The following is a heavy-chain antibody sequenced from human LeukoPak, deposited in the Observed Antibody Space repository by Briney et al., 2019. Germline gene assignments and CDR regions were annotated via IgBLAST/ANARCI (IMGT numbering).Heavy chain of an antibody. CDR2: ISAYNGNT. D-gene: IGHD1-26*01. Sequence: ASVKVSCKASGYTFTSYGISWVRQAPGQGLEWMGWISAYNGNTNYAHKLQGRVTMTTDTSTSIVYMELRSLRSDDTAVYYCARDPEVGATVFDYWGQGTLVTVSS. CDR1: GYTFTSYG. CDR3: ARDPEVGATVFDY. V-gene: IGHV1-18*01. J-gene: IGHJ4*02.